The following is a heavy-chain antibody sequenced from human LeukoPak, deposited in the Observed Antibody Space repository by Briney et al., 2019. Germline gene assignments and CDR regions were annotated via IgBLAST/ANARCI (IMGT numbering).Heavy chain of an antibody. V-gene: IGHV1-2*02. CDR2: INPNSGGT. Sequence: ASVKVSCKASGYTFTGYYMYWVRQAPGQGLEWMGWINPNSGGTNYAQKFQGRVTMTRDTSISTAYMELSSLRSEDTAVYYCARVDTAMDLGVFDYWGQGTLVTVSS. CDR3: ARVDTAMDLGVFDY. CDR1: GYTFTGYY. J-gene: IGHJ4*02. D-gene: IGHD5-18*01.